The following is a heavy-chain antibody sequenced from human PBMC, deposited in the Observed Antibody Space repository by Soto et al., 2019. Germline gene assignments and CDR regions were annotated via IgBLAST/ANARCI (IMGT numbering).Heavy chain of an antibody. Sequence: AGGSLRLSCEASGFTFSSYAMSWVRQAPGKGLEWVSAISGSGGSTYYADSVKGRFTISRDNSKNTLYLQMNSLRAEDTAVYYCAKGSPEYFGWLGSYFDYWGQGTLVTVSS. CDR2: ISGSGGST. V-gene: IGHV3-23*01. J-gene: IGHJ4*02. D-gene: IGHD3-9*01. CDR3: AKGSPEYFGWLGSYFDY. CDR1: GFTFSSYA.